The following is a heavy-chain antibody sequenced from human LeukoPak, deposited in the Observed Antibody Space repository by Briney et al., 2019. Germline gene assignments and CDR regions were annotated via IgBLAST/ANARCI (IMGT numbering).Heavy chain of an antibody. V-gene: IGHV1-18*01. D-gene: IGHD4-17*01. Sequence: RASVKVSCKASGYTFTSYGISWVRQAPGQGLEWMGWISAYNGNTNYAQKLQGRVTMTTDTSTSTAYMELSSLRSEDTAVYYCARDGGGWRDYGDFNWFDPWGQGTLVTVSS. CDR3: ARDGGGWRDYGDFNWFDP. CDR1: GYTFTSYG. J-gene: IGHJ5*02. CDR2: ISAYNGNT.